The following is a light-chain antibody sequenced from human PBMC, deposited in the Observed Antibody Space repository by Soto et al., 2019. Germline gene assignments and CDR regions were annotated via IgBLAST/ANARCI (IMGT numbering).Light chain of an antibody. CDR1: ESISTY. V-gene: IGKV1-39*01. CDR3: QQSYSTPIT. CDR2: GAS. J-gene: IGKJ5*01. Sequence: DIQVTQSPSSLSASVGDRITITCRASESISTYLNWYQQKPGKAPSLLMYGASNLQSGVPSRFSGSGAVTDFTLTITSLQPEDFATYYCQQSYSTPITFGQGTRLDIK.